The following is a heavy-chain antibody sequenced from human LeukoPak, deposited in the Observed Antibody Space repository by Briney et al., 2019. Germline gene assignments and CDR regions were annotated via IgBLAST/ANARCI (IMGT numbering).Heavy chain of an antibody. D-gene: IGHD5-24*01. Sequence: GGSLRLSCAACGYTFSRSAMHWVRHPPGKGLECMAVISNDGIRKFHADSVKGRFAISRDNSKNTLYLQMDSLTTEDTALYYCARRRDGYNLELDYWGQGTLVTVSS. CDR1: GYTFSRSA. CDR3: ARRRDGYNLELDY. J-gene: IGHJ4*02. CDR2: ISNDGIRK. V-gene: IGHV3-30*09.